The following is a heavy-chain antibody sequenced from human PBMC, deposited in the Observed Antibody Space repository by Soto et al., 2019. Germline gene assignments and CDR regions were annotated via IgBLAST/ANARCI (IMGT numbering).Heavy chain of an antibody. J-gene: IGHJ6*02. CDR1: GDSVSSNSAA. D-gene: IGHD3-3*01. CDR2: TYYRSKWYN. V-gene: IGHV6-1*01. Sequence: SQTLSLTCAISGDSVSSNSAAWNWIRQSPSRGLEWLGRTYYRSKWYNDYAVSVKSRITINPDTSKDQFSLQLNSVTPEDTAVYYCERGRFLEWWPSRMDVWGQGTTVTVSS. CDR3: ERGRFLEWWPSRMDV.